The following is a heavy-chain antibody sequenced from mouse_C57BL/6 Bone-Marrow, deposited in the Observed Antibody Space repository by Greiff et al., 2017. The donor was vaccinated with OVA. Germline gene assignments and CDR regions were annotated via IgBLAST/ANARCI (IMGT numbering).Heavy chain of an antibody. CDR3: ARSNYYGSSYPAWFAY. CDR2: IYPGDGDT. V-gene: IGHV1-82*01. J-gene: IGHJ3*01. Sequence: VQLKQSGPELVKPGASVKISCKASGYAFSSSWMNWVKQRPGKGLEWIGRIYPGDGDTNYNGKFKGKATLTADKSSSTAYMQLSSLTSEDSAVYFCARSNYYGSSYPAWFAYWGQGTLVTVSA. D-gene: IGHD1-1*01. CDR1: GYAFSSSW.